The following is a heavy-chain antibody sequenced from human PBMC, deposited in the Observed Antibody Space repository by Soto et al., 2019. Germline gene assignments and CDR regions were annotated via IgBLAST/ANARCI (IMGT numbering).Heavy chain of an antibody. J-gene: IGHJ4*02. CDR2: IIPIFGTA. CDR3: ASRYYGRSGYYVSRGAFDY. D-gene: IGHD3-22*01. Sequence: QVQLVQSGAEVKKPGSSVKVSCKASGGTFSSYAISWVRQAPGQGLEWMGGIIPIFGTANYAQKFQGRVTITAEETTSTAYMELSSLRSEDTAGYYCASRYYGRSGYYVSRGAFDYWGQGTLVTVSS. CDR1: GGTFSSYA. V-gene: IGHV1-69*01.